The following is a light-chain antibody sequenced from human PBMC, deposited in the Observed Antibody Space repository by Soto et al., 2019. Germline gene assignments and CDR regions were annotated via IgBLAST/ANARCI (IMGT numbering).Light chain of an antibody. CDR1: QSVSSNY. CDR2: GAS. J-gene: IGKJ5*01. V-gene: IGKV3-20*01. Sequence: EIVLTQSPGTLSLSPGERVSLSCRASQSVSSNYVAWFHQKPGQAPRLLIYGASSRATGVPDRFSASGSGTDFTLTISRLEPEDFAVYYCQQYGSSITFGQGTRLEI. CDR3: QQYGSSIT.